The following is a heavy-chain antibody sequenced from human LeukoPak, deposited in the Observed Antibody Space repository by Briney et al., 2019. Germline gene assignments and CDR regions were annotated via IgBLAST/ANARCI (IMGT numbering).Heavy chain of an antibody. V-gene: IGHV4-34*01. CDR3: SIAARGVDY. Sequence: PSETLSLTCAVYGGSFSGHYWSWIRQRPGKGLEWIGEINHSGSTNYNPSLKSRVTISVDTSKNQFSLKLSSVTAADTAVYYCSIAARGVDYWGQGTLVTVSS. CDR1: GGSFSGHY. J-gene: IGHJ4*02. CDR2: INHSGST. D-gene: IGHD6-6*01.